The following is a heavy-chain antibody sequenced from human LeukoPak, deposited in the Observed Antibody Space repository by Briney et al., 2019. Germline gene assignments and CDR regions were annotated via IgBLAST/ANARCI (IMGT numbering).Heavy chain of an antibody. D-gene: IGHD2-2*01. Sequence: SVKVSCKASGGTFSSYAISWVRQAPGHGLEWMGGIIPIFGTANYAQKFQGRVTITADESTSTAYMELSSLRSEDTAVYYCAREVKGHCSSTSCYAPYYYYMDVWGKGTTVTVSS. CDR3: AREVKGHCSSTSCYAPYYYYMDV. J-gene: IGHJ6*03. CDR1: GGTFSSYA. V-gene: IGHV1-69*13. CDR2: IIPIFGTA.